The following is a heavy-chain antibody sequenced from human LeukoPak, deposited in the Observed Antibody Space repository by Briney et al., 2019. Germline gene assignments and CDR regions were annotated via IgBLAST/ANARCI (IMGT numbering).Heavy chain of an antibody. CDR3: ARGSIYYYGSAIFDY. J-gene: IGHJ4*02. V-gene: IGHV4-31*03. CDR2: IYYSGST. D-gene: IGHD3-10*01. Sequence: SETLSLTCTVSGGSISSGGYYWSWIRQHPGKGLEWIGYIYYSGSTYYNPSLKSRVTISVDTSKNQFSLKLSSVTAADTAVYYCARGSIYYYGSAIFDYWGQGILVTVSS. CDR1: GGSISSGGYY.